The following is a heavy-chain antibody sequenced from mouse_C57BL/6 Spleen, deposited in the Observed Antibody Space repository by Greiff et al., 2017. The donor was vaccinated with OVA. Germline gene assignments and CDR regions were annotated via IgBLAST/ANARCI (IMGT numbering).Heavy chain of an antibody. CDR2: ISSGGSYT. J-gene: IGHJ2*01. CDR3: ARHAGTWDY. V-gene: IGHV5-6*02. CDR1: GFTFSSYG. D-gene: IGHD1-1*02. Sequence: DVKLVESGGDLVKPGGSLKLSCAASGFTFSSYGMSWVRQTPDKRLEWVATISSGGSYTYYPDSVKGRFTISRDNAKNTLYLQMSSLKSEDTAMYYCARHAGTWDYWGQGTTLTVSS.